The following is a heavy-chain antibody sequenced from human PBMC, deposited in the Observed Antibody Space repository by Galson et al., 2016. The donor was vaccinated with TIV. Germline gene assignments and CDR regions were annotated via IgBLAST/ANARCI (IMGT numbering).Heavy chain of an antibody. CDR1: GFTFNNYG. V-gene: IGHV3-23*01. J-gene: IGHJ3*01. Sequence: SLRLSCAASGFTFNNYGMNWVRQAPGKGLEWVSGISGSGGITYLADSVKGRFTISRDNSKDTLYLHMNSLRAEDKAVYFCARRKNYGGDAFDLWGQGTMVTVSS. CDR2: ISGSGGIT. CDR3: ARRKNYGGDAFDL. D-gene: IGHD4-23*01.